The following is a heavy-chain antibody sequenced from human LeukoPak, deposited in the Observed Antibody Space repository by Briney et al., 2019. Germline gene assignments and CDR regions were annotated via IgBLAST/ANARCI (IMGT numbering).Heavy chain of an antibody. V-gene: IGHV3-53*01. Sequence: GGSLRLSCAASGFTVSNNYMSWVRQAPGKGLEWVSVIYSAGSTYYADSVKGRFTISRDNSKNTLYLQMNSLRAEDTAVYYCAKAMVTYYYYGMDVWGQGTTVTVSS. J-gene: IGHJ6*02. CDR2: IYSAGST. CDR3: AKAMVTYYYYGMDV. D-gene: IGHD5-18*01. CDR1: GFTVSNNY.